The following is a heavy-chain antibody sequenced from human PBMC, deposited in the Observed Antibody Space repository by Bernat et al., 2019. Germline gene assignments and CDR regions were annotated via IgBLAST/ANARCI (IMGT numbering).Heavy chain of an antibody. J-gene: IGHJ6*02. V-gene: IGHV3-30-3*01. D-gene: IGHD6-19*01. CDR1: GFTFSSYA. Sequence: QVQLVESGGGVVQPGRSLRLSCAASGFTFSSYAMYWVRQAPGKGLEWVAVISYDGSNKYYADSVKGRFTISRDNSKNTLYLQMNSLRAEDTAVYYCARDISPSSGWYADYYYYYGMDVWGQGTTVTVSS. CDR2: ISYDGSNK. CDR3: ARDISPSSGWYADYYYYYGMDV.